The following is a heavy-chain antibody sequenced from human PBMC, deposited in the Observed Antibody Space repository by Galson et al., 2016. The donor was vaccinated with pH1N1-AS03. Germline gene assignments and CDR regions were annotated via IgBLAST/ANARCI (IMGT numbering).Heavy chain of an antibody. Sequence: SETLSLTCSVSGVSINSHLWTWIRQPPGKELEWIGNLDHTGNTEYSPSLKTRVSISVDTSKNQLSLRLKSVTAADTAVYYCARQGQWLVEHYYYGMDVWGHGTTVTVSS. CDR1: GVSINSHL. V-gene: IGHV4-59*08. CDR2: LDHTGNT. D-gene: IGHD6-19*01. CDR3: ARQGQWLVEHYYYGMDV. J-gene: IGHJ6*02.